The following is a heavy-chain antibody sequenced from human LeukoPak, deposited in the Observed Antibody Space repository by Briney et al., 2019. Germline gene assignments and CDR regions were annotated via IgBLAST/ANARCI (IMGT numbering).Heavy chain of an antibody. V-gene: IGHV3-23*01. CDR2: XSGSGGXT. D-gene: IGHD1-26*01. Sequence: GGSLRLSCAAAAFTFSTYALSWXXQAPGKGLXXXXXXSGSGGXTYYAGSVEGRFXISRXNSKNPLYLQLNSLRAEDTAVYYCAKGIESSGSDYTCFDFWGQGTLVTVSS. CDR1: AFTFSTYA. CDR3: AKGIESSGSDYTCFDF. J-gene: IGHJ4*02.